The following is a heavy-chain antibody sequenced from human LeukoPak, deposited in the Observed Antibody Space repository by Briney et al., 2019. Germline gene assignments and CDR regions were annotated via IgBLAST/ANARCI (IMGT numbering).Heavy chain of an antibody. J-gene: IGHJ4*02. CDR2: IYDSGST. V-gene: IGHV4-59*08. CDR1: GGSISSYY. CDR3: AKHITPNCFDY. Sequence: SETLSLTCTVSGGSISSYYWSWIRQPPGKGLGWIGYIYDSGSTNYNPSLKSRVAFSVDTSKNQFSLKLRSVTAADTAVYYCAKHITPNCFDYWGQGNMVTVSS. D-gene: IGHD3-10*01.